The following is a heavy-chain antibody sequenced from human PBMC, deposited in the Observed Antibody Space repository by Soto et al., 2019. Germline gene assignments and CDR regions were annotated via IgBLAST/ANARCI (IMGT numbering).Heavy chain of an antibody. Sequence: EVQLVESGGGLVQPGGSLRLSCAASGFTFSNYWMTWVRQAPGKGLEWVATIEEDGSDRYYVDSLKGRFTISRDNAKKSLFLQMNSLRGEDTAVYYCARDRWVWSRVVGTEPLDGLDIWGQGTMVTVPS. CDR1: GFTFSNYW. J-gene: IGHJ3*02. V-gene: IGHV3-7*01. CDR3: ARDRWVWSRVVGTEPLDGLDI. CDR2: IEEDGSDR. D-gene: IGHD3-3*01.